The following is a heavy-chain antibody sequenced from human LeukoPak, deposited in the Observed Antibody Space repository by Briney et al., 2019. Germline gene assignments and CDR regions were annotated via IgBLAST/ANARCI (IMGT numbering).Heavy chain of an antibody. CDR1: GGSISSYY. Sequence: SETLSLTCAVSGGSISSYYWSWIRQPPGKGLEWIGYIYYSGSTNYNPSLKSRVTISVDTSKNQFSLKLSSVTAADTAVYYCARQEWLSVDYWGQGTLVTVSS. CDR2: IYYSGST. CDR3: ARQEWLSVDY. V-gene: IGHV4-59*01. D-gene: IGHD3-3*01. J-gene: IGHJ4*02.